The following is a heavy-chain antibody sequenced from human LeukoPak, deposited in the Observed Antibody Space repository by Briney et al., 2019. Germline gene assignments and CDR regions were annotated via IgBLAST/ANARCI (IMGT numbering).Heavy chain of an antibody. Sequence: GGSLRLSCAASGFTFSSYWMRWVRQPPGKGLEWVANIKNDESEKNYVDSVKGRFSISRDYAKNSVYLQMNSLRAEDTAVYYCARGPGRVAATATGSFDMWGQGTVVTVSS. CDR2: IKNDESEK. CDR1: GFTFSSYW. J-gene: IGHJ3*02. CDR3: ARGPGRVAATATGSFDM. D-gene: IGHD6-13*01. V-gene: IGHV3-7*05.